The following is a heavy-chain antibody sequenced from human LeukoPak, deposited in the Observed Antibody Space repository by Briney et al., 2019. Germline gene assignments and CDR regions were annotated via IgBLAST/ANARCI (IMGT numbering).Heavy chain of an antibody. V-gene: IGHV3-7*01. CDR2: IKPDGSAQ. J-gene: IGHJ5*02. D-gene: IGHD3-22*01. Sequence: PGGSLRLSCAASGFTFSTYWMSWVRQAPGKGLEWVATIKPDGSAQYYVDSVKGRFTISRDNAKNSLFLQINSLRAEDTAVYYCANGGTYSSGPWGQGTLVTVSS. CDR1: GFTFSTYW. CDR3: ANGGTYSSGP.